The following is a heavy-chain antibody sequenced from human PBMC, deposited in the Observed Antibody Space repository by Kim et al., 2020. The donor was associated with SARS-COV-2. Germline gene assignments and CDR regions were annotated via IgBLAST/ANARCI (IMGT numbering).Heavy chain of an antibody. D-gene: IGHD3-10*01. CDR1: GFTFSSYG. Sequence: GGSLRLSCADSGFTFSSYGMHWVRQAPGKGLERVAVISYDGSNKYYADSVKGRFTISRDNSKNTLYLQMNSLRAEDTAVYYCAKVPYYLYGLAYYIDVWGKETSGTVSS. V-gene: IGHV3-30*18. J-gene: IGHJ6*03. CDR2: ISYDGSNK. CDR3: AKVPYYLYGLAYYIDV.